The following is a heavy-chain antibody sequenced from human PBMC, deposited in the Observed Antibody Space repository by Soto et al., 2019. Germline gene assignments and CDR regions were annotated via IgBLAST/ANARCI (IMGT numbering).Heavy chain of an antibody. J-gene: IGHJ4*02. CDR2: MNGDGRNI. V-gene: IGHV3-23*01. CDR3: ARDMGLSF. CDR1: GFSFISHV. Sequence: EVQLLESGGDLVQPGGSLRLSCVASGFSFISHVLTWVRQAPGKGLEWVSGMNGDGRNIFYADSVKGRFTISRDNSKDTLYLLMSSLRAEDTAVYYCARDMGLSFWGQGTLVTVSS. D-gene: IGHD3-10*01.